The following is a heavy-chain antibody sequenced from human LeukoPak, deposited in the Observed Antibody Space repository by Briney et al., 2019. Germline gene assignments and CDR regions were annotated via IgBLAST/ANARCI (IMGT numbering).Heavy chain of an antibody. CDR1: GFTFSRHW. J-gene: IGHJ6*02. CDR2: IKQDGSEK. CDR3: AGSYYGSGTSYGMDV. Sequence: GGSLRLSCAVSGFTFSRHWMSWVRQAPGKGLEWLANIKQDGSEKYYVDSVEGRFTISRDNAKNSLYLQMNSLRAEDTAAYYCAGSYYGSGTSYGMDVWGQGTTVTVSS. V-gene: IGHV3-7*01. D-gene: IGHD3-10*01.